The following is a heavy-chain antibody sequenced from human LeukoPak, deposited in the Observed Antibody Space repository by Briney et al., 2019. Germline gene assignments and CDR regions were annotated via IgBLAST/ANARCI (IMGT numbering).Heavy chain of an antibody. Sequence: GGSLRLSCAASGFTFGSYAMSWVRQAPGKGLEWVSAISGSGGSTYYADSVKGRFTISRDNSKNTLYLQMNSLRAEDTAVYYCATYYYDSSGYVDYWGQGTLVTVSS. D-gene: IGHD3-22*01. CDR2: ISGSGGST. CDR1: GFTFGSYA. J-gene: IGHJ4*02. V-gene: IGHV3-23*01. CDR3: ATYYYDSSGYVDY.